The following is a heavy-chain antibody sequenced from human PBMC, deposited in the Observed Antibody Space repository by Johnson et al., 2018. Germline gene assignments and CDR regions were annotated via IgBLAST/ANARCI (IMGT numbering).Heavy chain of an antibody. CDR3: AKDICSSTSCVYYYYYYGMDV. V-gene: IGHV3-9*01. D-gene: IGHD2-2*01. CDR2: ISWNSGSI. J-gene: IGHJ6*02. CDR1: GFTFDDYA. Sequence: VQLVESGGGLVQPGRSLRLSCAASGFTFDDYAMHWVRQAPGKGLEWVSGISWNSGSIGYADSVKGRFTISRDNAKNSLYLQMNSLRAEDTALYYCAKDICSSTSCVYYYYYYGMDVWGQGTTVTVSS.